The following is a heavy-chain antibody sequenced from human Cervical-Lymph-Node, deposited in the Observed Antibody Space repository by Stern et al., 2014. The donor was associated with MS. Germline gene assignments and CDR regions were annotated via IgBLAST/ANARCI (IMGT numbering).Heavy chain of an antibody. D-gene: IGHD6-19*01. CDR3: ARQIQGQWLITYFDS. J-gene: IGHJ4*02. CDR1: GHNFTNFW. CDR2: VYPGDSDT. V-gene: IGHV5-51*01. Sequence: DVQLVESGAELKKPGESLRISCKGSGHNFTNFWIGWVRQIPGKGLEWMGVVYPGDSDTRYNPAFQGQVTMSADKSTDTVYLQWSSLKTSDTAIYYCARQIQGQWLITYFDSWGQGSLVTVSS.